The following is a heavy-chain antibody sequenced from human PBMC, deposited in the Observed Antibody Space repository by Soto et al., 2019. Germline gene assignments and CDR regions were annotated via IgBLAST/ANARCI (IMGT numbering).Heavy chain of an antibody. D-gene: IGHD3-9*01. J-gene: IGHJ2*01. V-gene: IGHV2-5*02. Sequence: QITLKESGPTLVKPTQTLTLTCTFSGFSLSTSGVGVGWIRQPPGKALEWLALIYWDDDKRYSPSLKSRLTIPKDTSKNQVVLTMTNMDPVDTATYYCAHLDILTGYYDWYFDLWGRGTLVTVSS. CDR3: AHLDILTGYYDWYFDL. CDR1: GFSLSTSGVG. CDR2: IYWDDDK.